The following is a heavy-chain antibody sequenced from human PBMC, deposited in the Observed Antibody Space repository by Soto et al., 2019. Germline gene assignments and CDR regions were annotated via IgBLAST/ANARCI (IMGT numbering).Heavy chain of an antibody. Sequence: SETLSLTCTVSGGSVSTGGYYWSWIRQPPGQTLQWIGHISNGGSTNYNPSLRSRVTISGDTSKNQFSLRLSSVTTADTAVYYCARNKIAAAGTFLSYWGQGTLVTVSS. V-gene: IGHV4-61*08. D-gene: IGHD6-13*01. CDR2: ISNGGST. CDR1: GGSVSTGGYY. CDR3: ARNKIAAAGTFLSY. J-gene: IGHJ4*02.